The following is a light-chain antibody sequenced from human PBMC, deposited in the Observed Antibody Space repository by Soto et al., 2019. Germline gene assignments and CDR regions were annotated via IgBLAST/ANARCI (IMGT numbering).Light chain of an antibody. J-gene: IGLJ3*02. V-gene: IGLV1-44*01. CDR2: SNS. CDR1: SSNLGSNT. Sequence: QSVLTQPPSASGTPGQRVTISCSGSSSNLGSNTVNWYQQVPGTAPKLLIYSNSQRPSGVPDRFSGSKSGTSVSLAISGLQSEDEADYYCAAWDGNLKGWVFGGGTKVTVL. CDR3: AAWDGNLKGWV.